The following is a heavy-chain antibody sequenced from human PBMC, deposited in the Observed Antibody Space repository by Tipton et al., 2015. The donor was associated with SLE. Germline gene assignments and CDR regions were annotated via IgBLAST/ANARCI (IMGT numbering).Heavy chain of an antibody. J-gene: IGHJ6*03. CDR2: IYYSGST. CDR1: GGSISSHY. CDR3: ARGEVAITSAQGYYYYMDV. D-gene: IGHD3-22*01. Sequence: TLSLTCTVSGGSISSHYWSWIRQPPGKGLEWIGYIYYSGSTNYNPSLKSRVTISVDTSKNQFSLKLNSVTAADTAVYYCARGEVAITSAQGYYYYMDVWGKGTTVTVSS. V-gene: IGHV4-59*11.